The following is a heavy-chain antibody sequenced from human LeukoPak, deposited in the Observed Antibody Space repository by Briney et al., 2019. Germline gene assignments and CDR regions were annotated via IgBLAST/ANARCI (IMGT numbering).Heavy chain of an antibody. V-gene: IGHV4-61*01. J-gene: IGHJ4*02. Sequence: SETLSLTCTVSGYSISSGYYWGWIRQPPGKGLEWIGYIYYSGSTNYNPSLKSRVTISVDTSKNQFSLKLSSVTAADTAVYYCARGRDGYNCDWGQGTLVTVSS. CDR1: GYSISSGYY. D-gene: IGHD5-24*01. CDR2: IYYSGST. CDR3: ARGRDGYNCD.